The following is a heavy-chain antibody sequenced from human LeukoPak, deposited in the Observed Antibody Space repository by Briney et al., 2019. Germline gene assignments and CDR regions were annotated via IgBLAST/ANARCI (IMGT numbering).Heavy chain of an antibody. V-gene: IGHV3-48*04. D-gene: IGHD2-2*01. CDR1: GFTFSSYG. CDR2: IDSSGGNI. CDR3: AREDCSSTSCYGYYYGMDV. Sequence: AEGSLRLSCAASGFTFSSYGMNWVRQAPGKGLEWVSHIDSSGGNIYYTDSVKGRFTISRDNAKNSLYLQMNSLRAEDTAVYYCAREDCSSTSCYGYYYGMDVWGQGTTVTVSS. J-gene: IGHJ6*02.